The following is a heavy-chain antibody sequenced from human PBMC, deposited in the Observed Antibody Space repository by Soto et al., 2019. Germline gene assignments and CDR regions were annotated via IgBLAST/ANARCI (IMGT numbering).Heavy chain of an antibody. CDR2: IYYSGST. D-gene: IGHD3-22*01. CDR1: GGSISSYY. V-gene: IGHV4-59*12. Sequence: SETLSLTCTVSGGSISSYYWSWIRQPPGKGLEWIGYIYYSGSTNYNPSLKSRVTISVDTSKNQFSLKLSSVTAADTAVYYCARGTYFDSSGYYGGPYYFDFWGRGTPVTVSS. J-gene: IGHJ4*02. CDR3: ARGTYFDSSGYYGGPYYFDF.